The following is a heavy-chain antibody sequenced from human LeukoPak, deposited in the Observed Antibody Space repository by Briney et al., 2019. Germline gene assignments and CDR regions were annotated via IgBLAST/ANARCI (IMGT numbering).Heavy chain of an antibody. Sequence: GGSLRLSCAASGFTFSSYSINWVRQAPGKGLEWVGRIKTKTDGGTTGYAAPVKGRFTISRDDSKNTLFLQMNSLKTEDTAVYFCTTGLRWGQGTLVTVSS. CDR3: TTGLR. CDR1: GFTFSSYS. CDR2: IKTKTDGGTT. V-gene: IGHV3-15*01. D-gene: IGHD4-17*01. J-gene: IGHJ4*02.